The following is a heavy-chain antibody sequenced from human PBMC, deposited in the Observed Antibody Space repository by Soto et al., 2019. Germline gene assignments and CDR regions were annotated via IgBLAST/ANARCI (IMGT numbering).Heavy chain of an antibody. J-gene: IGHJ6*02. CDR1: GFTFSNYG. CDR3: AREIKCTSCYKRINYYYYGMDV. V-gene: IGHV3-30-3*01. D-gene: IGHD2-2*02. CDR2: ISDDGIND. Sequence: GGSLRLSCAASGFTFSNYGMHWVRQAPGRRLEWVAFISDDGINDYYGDSVKGRFTISRDNSKNTLYLQMNSLRAEDTAVYYCAREIKCTSCYKRINYYYYGMDVWGQGTTVTVSS.